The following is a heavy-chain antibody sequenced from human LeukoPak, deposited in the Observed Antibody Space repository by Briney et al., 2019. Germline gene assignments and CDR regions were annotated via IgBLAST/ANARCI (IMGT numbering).Heavy chain of an antibody. CDR2: IIPIFGTA. CDR3: ATMLYCSGGSCYQPGDYYYYYMDV. V-gene: IGHV1-69*05. D-gene: IGHD2-15*01. J-gene: IGHJ6*03. Sequence: SVKVSCKASGGTFSSYAISWVRQAPGQGLEWMGGIIPIFGTANYAQKFQGRVTITTDESTSTAYMELSSPRSEDTAVYYCATMLYCSGGSCYQPGDYYYYYMDVWGKGTTVTVSS. CDR1: GGTFSSYA.